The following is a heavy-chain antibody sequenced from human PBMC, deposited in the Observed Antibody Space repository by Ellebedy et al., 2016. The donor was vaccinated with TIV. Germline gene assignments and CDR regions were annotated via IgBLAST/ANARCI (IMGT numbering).Heavy chain of an antibody. J-gene: IGHJ4*02. CDR3: ARGMTTVTTPDY. Sequence: ASVKVSXXASGFTFSTYGISWVRQAPGQGLEWVGWISGYNGDTNYAQKFQGRVTMTRNTSINTAYMELSSLRSEDTAVYYCARGMTTVTTPDYWGQGTLVTVSS. CDR1: GFTFSTYG. D-gene: IGHD4-11*01. CDR2: ISGYNGDT. V-gene: IGHV1-18*01.